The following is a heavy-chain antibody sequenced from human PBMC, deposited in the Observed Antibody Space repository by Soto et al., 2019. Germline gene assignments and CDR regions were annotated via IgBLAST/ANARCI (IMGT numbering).Heavy chain of an antibody. V-gene: IGHV1-46*01. CDR2: INPYGGYT. CDR3: TRADSDVVILPDVRPLFDL. Sequence: QVQLVQSGAEVKKPGASVKVSCKTSGYDFFKYNMHWVRQAPGQGLEWMGVINPYGGYTRHAQKFQGRVIMTRDTSSKIVYMELSGLTSADTAMYYCTRADSDVVILPDVRPLFDLWGQGALVTVSS. D-gene: IGHD2-21*02. CDR1: GYDFFKYN. J-gene: IGHJ4*02.